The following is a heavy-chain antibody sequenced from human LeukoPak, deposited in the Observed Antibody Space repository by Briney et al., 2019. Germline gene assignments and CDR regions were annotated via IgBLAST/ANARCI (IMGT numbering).Heavy chain of an antibody. Sequence: ASVMVSCKASGYTFTGYYMHWVRQAPGQGLEWMGWINPNSGGTNYAQKFQGRVTMTRDTSVSTAYMELNRLRSDDTGVYYCARDTTMITYWFDPWGQGTLVTVSS. J-gene: IGHJ5*02. CDR1: GYTFTGYY. CDR3: ARDTTMITYWFDP. D-gene: IGHD5-18*01. CDR2: INPNSGGT. V-gene: IGHV1-2*02.